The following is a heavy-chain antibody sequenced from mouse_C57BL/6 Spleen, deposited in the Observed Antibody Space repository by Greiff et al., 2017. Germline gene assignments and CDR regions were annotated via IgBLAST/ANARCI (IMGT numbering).Heavy chain of an antibody. J-gene: IGHJ3*01. CDR3: ARIYYGYDVAY. CDR2: ISSGSSTI. CDR1: GFTFSDYG. D-gene: IGHD2-2*01. V-gene: IGHV5-17*01. Sequence: EVHLVESGGGLVKPGGSLKLSCAASGFTFSDYGMHWVRQAPEKGLEWVAYISSGSSTIYYADTVKGRFTISRDNAKNTLFLQMTSLRSEDTAMYYCARIYYGYDVAYWGQGTLVTVSA.